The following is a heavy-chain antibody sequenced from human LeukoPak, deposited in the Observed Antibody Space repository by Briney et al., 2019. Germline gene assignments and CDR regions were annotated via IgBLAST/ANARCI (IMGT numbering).Heavy chain of an antibody. CDR1: GGSISSNSYY. J-gene: IGHJ6*03. V-gene: IGHV4-39*01. CDR2: IYYSGST. D-gene: IGHD3-10*01. Sequence: SETLSLTCTVSGGSISSNSYYWGWIRQPPGKGLKWIGSIYYSGSTYYNPSLKSRVTISVDTSKNQFSLKLNSVTAADTAVYYCAGGDRNYGSGSRGYYYYYMDVWGKGTTVTVSS. CDR3: AGGDRNYGSGSRGYYYYYMDV.